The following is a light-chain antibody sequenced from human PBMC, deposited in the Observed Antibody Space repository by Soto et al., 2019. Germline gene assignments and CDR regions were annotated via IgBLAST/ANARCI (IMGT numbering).Light chain of an antibody. V-gene: IGKV3-20*01. CDR1: QSVSNNY. CDR3: QQYNIWPRT. Sequence: EIVLTQSQRTLSPSPSERACLXCRASQSVSNNYLAWYQQKPGQAPRLLIYGASNRATGIPDRFSGSGSGTDFTLTISSLQSEDFALYYCQQYNIWPRTFGQGTKVDTK. J-gene: IGKJ1*01. CDR2: GAS.